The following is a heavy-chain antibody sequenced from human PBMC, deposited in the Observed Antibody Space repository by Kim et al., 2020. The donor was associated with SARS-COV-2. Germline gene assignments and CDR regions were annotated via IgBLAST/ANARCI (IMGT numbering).Heavy chain of an antibody. Sequence: GGSLRLSCVASGFTVSSTYMSWVRQAPGKGLEWLSVIYSGGNTLYADSVKGRCVISRDNSKNTLYLQMNSMRVEDTAVYYCARGSYAAAGELRFDYIDHWGQGSLVTVSP. V-gene: IGHV3-53*05. J-gene: IGHJ4*02. CDR3: ARGSYAAAGELRFDYIDH. CDR2: IYSGGNT. CDR1: GFTVSSTY. D-gene: IGHD6-13*01.